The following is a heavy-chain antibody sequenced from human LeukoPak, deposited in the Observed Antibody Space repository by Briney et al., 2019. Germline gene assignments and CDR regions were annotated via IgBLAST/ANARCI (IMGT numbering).Heavy chain of an antibody. CDR2: IKYDGSEK. V-gene: IGHV3-7*01. Sequence: PGGSLRLSCAASGFTFSSHWMSWVRQAPGKGLGWVADIKYDGSEKYYVDSVRGRFTISRDNARNSMYLQMNSLRAEDTAVYYCARDGVAPGIYFDYWGQGTLVTVSS. D-gene: IGHD6-13*01. CDR1: GFTFSSHW. J-gene: IGHJ4*02. CDR3: ARDGVAPGIYFDY.